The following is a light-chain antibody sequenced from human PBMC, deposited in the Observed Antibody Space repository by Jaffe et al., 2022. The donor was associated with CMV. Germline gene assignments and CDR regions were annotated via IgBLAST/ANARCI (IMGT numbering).Light chain of an antibody. CDR3: LHDYNFPWA. J-gene: IGKJ1*01. CDR2: GAS. V-gene: IGKV1-6*02. CDR1: QGIGND. Sequence: AIQMTQSPSSLSASVGDRVTITCRASQGIGNDLGWYQQKPGRAPKLLIYGASSLQSGVSSRFSGSGSGTDFTLTINSLQPEDFAAYYCLHDYNFPWAFGQGTKVEI.